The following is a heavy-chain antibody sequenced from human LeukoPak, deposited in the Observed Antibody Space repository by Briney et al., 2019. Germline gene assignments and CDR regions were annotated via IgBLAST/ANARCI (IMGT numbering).Heavy chain of an antibody. CDR3: ARVAAVACHDY. CDR1: GYTFTSYY. D-gene: IGHD6-19*01. V-gene: IGHV1-18*04. CDR2: ISAYNGNT. J-gene: IGHJ4*02. Sequence: ASVKVSCKASGYTFTSYYMHWVRQAPGQGLEWMGWISAYNGNTNYAQKLQGRVTMTTDTSTSTAYMELRSLRSDDTAVYYCARVAAVACHDYWGQGTLVTVSS.